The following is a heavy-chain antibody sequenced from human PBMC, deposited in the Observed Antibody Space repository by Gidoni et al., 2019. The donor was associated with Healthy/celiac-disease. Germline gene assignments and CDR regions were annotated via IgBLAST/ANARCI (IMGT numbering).Heavy chain of an antibody. CDR2: ISSNGGST. CDR3: ARGDIVVVPAAIRYGMDV. J-gene: IGHJ6*02. V-gene: IGHV3-64*01. D-gene: IGHD2-2*01. CDR1: GFPFSSYA. Sequence: EVQLVESGGGLVQPGGSLRLSCAASGFPFSSYAMHWVRQAPGKGLEYVSAISSNGGSTYYANSVKGRFTISRDNSKNTLYLQMGSLRAEDMAVYYCARGDIVVVPAAIRYGMDVWGQGTTVTVSS.